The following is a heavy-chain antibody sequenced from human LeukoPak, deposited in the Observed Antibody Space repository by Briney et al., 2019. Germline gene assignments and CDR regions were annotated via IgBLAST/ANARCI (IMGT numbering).Heavy chain of an antibody. J-gene: IGHJ4*02. CDR3: ARLTYYYDSSGYYLDY. CDR2: INSDGSST. CDR1: GFTFSSYW. V-gene: IGHV3-74*01. Sequence: GGSLRLYCAASGFTFSSYWMHWVRQAPGKGLVWVSRINSDGSSTSYADSVKGRFTISRDNAKNTLYLQMNSLRAEDTAVYYCARLTYYYDSSGYYLDYWGQGTLVTVSS. D-gene: IGHD3-22*01.